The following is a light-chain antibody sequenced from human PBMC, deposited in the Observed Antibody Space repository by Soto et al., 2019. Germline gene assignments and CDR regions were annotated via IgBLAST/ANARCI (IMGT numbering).Light chain of an antibody. J-gene: IGLJ2*01. CDR1: SGYSNYK. CDR2: VGAGGIVG. V-gene: IGLV9-49*03. CDR3: GADHGSGSNFVVV. Sequence: QPVLTQPPSASASLGASGTLTCTLSSGYSNYKVDWYQQRPGKGPRFVMRVGAGGIVGSKGDGIPDRFSVLGSGLNRDLTIRNIQEEDESDYYCGADHGSGSNFVVVFGGGTKLTVL.